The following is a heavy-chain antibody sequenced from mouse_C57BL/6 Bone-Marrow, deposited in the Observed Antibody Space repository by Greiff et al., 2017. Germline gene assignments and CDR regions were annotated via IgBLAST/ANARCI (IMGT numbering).Heavy chain of an antibody. CDR3: ARREAAQEGCAD. Sequence: EVQRVESGGGLVQPGGSLKLSCAASGFTFSDYYMYWVRQTPEQRLEWVAYISNGGGSTYYPDNVKGRFTISRDNAKTTLYLQMSRLKSEDTAIYYCARREAAQEGCADWGQGTLVTVSA. CDR2: ISNGGGST. V-gene: IGHV5-12*01. J-gene: IGHJ3*01. D-gene: IGHD3-2*02. CDR1: GFTFSDYY.